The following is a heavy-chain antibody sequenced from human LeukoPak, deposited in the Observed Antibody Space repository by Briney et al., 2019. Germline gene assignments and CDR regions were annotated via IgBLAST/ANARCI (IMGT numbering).Heavy chain of an antibody. CDR2: ISSSGGST. CDR1: GFTFSSYA. CDR3: AKAVLLWFGELRYYFDY. Sequence: GGSLRLSCAASGFTFSSYAMSWVRQAPGKGLEWVSAISSSGGSTYYADSVKGRFTISRDNSKNTLYLQMNSLRAEDTAVYYCAKAVLLWFGELRYYFDYWGQGTLVTVSS. J-gene: IGHJ4*02. V-gene: IGHV3-23*01. D-gene: IGHD3-10*01.